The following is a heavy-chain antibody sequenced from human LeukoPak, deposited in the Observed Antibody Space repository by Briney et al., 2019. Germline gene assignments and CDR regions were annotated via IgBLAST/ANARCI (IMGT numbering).Heavy chain of an antibody. CDR1: GFTFSTYA. Sequence: PGGSLRLSCTASGFTFSTYAMSWVRQAPGKGLEWVSAINSAGGGTHYADSVKGRFTISRDNAKNSLYLQMNSLRAEDTAVYYCARGGMRAAAGTFDYWGQGTLVTVSS. J-gene: IGHJ4*02. D-gene: IGHD6-13*01. CDR2: INSAGGGT. V-gene: IGHV3-23*01. CDR3: ARGGMRAAAGTFDY.